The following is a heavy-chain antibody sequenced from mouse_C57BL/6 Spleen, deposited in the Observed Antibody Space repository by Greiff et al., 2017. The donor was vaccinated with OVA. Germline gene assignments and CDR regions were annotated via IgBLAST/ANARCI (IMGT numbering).Heavy chain of an antibody. V-gene: IGHV5-4*01. CDR1: GFTFSSYA. CDR2: ISDGGSYT. Sequence: EVQGVESGGGLVKPGGSLKLSCAASGFTFSSYAMSWVRQTPEKRLEWVATISDGGSYTYYPDYVKGRFTISRDNAKNNLYLQMSHLKSEDTAMYYCARHYYDYDGGAMDYWGQGTSVTVSS. J-gene: IGHJ4*01. CDR3: ARHYYDYDGGAMDY. D-gene: IGHD2-4*01.